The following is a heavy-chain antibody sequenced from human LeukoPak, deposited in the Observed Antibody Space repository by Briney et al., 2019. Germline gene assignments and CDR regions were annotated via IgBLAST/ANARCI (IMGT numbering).Heavy chain of an antibody. D-gene: IGHD2-21*01. J-gene: IGHJ4*02. CDR3: ARIPVGGGYFDY. Sequence: SETLSLTCTVSGGSISSGSHYWTWIRQPAGKGLEWIGTIFYSGSTYYNPSLKSRVTVSLDTSKNQFSLKLSSVTAADTAVYYCARIPVGGGYFDYWGQGTLVTVSS. V-gene: IGHV4-61*10. CDR2: IFYSGST. CDR1: GGSISSGSHY.